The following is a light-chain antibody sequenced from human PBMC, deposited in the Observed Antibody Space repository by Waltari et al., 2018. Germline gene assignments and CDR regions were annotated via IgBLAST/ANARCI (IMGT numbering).Light chain of an antibody. CDR3: QQYDNPLLT. V-gene: IGKV1-33*01. CDR2: DAS. CDR1: QDISNY. J-gene: IGKJ4*01. Sequence: DIQMTQSPSSLSASVGDRVTITCQASQDISNYINWYQQKPGKAPKSLIFDASNLETRVPSRFSGSGSGTDFTFTISSLQPEDIATYYCQQYDNPLLTFGGGTKVEIK.